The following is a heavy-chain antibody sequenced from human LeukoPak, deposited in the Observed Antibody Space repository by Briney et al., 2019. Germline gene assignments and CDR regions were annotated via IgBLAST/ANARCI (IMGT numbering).Heavy chain of an antibody. J-gene: IGHJ4*02. V-gene: IGHV3-30*04. Sequence: PGGSLRLSCAASGFTFSSYAMHWVRQAPGKGLEWVAVISHDGSNKYYADSVKGRFTISRDNSKNTLYLQMNSLRAEDTAVYYCARDPYGRGLKIDYWGQGTLVTVSS. CDR2: ISHDGSNK. CDR3: ARDPYGRGLKIDY. D-gene: IGHD4-17*01. CDR1: GFTFSSYA.